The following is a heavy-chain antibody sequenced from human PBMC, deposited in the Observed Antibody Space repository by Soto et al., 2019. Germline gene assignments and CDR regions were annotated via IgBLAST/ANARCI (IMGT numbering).Heavy chain of an antibody. Sequence: QVQLVQSGPEVKKPGSSVKVSCKASGGTFSSYTISWLRQAPGQGLEWMGRIIPILGIANYAQKFQGRVTINADKSTSTAYMELSSLRSEDTGVYYCAKGALEAATPHWGQGTLVTVSS. CDR2: IIPILGIA. CDR3: AKGALEAATPH. V-gene: IGHV1-69*02. D-gene: IGHD2-15*01. CDR1: GGTFSSYT. J-gene: IGHJ4*02.